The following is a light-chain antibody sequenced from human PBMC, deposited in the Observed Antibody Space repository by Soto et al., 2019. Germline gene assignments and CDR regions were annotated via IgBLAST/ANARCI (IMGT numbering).Light chain of an antibody. CDR3: AAWDDSLSGRV. CDR2: RNN. J-gene: IGLJ3*02. V-gene: IGLV1-47*01. CDR1: SSNIGSNY. Sequence: QSVLTQPPSASGTPGQRVTISCSGSSSNIGSNYVFWYQQLPGTAPKLLIYRNNQRPSGVPARFSVSKSGTSASLAISGLRSEDEADYYCAAWDDSLSGRVFGGGTKLTVL.